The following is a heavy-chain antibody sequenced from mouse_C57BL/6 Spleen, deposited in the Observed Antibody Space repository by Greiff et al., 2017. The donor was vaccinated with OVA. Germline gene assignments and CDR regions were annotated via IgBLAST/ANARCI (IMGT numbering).Heavy chain of an antibody. D-gene: IGHD1-1*01. J-gene: IGHJ2*01. CDR2: IYPGDGDT. CDR1: GYAFSSSW. V-gene: IGHV1-82*01. CDR3: ARTTTVVAPFDD. Sequence: VQLQQSGPELVKPGASVKISCKASGYAFSSSWMNWVKQRPGKGLEWIGRIYPGDGDTNYNGKFKGKATLTADKSSSTAYMQLSSLTSEDSAVYFCARTTTVVAPFDDWGQGTTLTVSS.